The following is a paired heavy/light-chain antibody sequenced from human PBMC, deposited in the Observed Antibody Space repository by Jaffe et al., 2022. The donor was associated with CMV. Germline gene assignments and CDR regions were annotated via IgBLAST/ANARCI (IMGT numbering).Heavy chain of an antibody. Sequence: EVQLVESGGNLIQPGGSLRLSCAASGFAFGYNAMSWVRQAPGKGLEWVAIMTSNGQSRYYADSVRGRFIISRDNSESTLYLQMNSLRADDTAVYYCAKLGGNYLHWNFDYWGQGALVTVSS. CDR1: GFAFGYNA. V-gene: IGHV3-23*04. CDR3: AKLGGNYLHWNFDY. D-gene: IGHD3-10*01. CDR2: MTSNGQSR. J-gene: IGHJ4*02.
Light chain of an antibody. CDR3: QQRSNWPLT. CDR1: QTVNGD. J-gene: IGKJ4*01. CDR2: GTS. Sequence: EIVLTQTPATLSLSPGERATLSCRASQTVNGDLVWYQQKPGQAPRLLISGTSDRATGIPARFSGGGSGTDFTLTITSLEREDFAVYYCQQRSNWPLTFGGGTKVEMK. V-gene: IGKV3-11*01.